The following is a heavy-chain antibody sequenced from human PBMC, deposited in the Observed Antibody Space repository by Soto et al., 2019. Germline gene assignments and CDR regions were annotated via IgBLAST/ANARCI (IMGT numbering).Heavy chain of an antibody. CDR3: ARVLRRDCYDFLEY. J-gene: IGHJ4*01. D-gene: IGHD3-3*01. CDR1: GFTFSSYA. Sequence: RGSLRLSCAASGFTFSSYAMHWVRQAPGKGLEWVAVISYDRSNRYYADSVKGRFTISRDNSKNTLYLQMNSLRAEDTAVYYCARVLRRDCYDFLEYWGQGTLVTVSS. V-gene: IGHV3-30-3*01. CDR2: ISYDRSNR.